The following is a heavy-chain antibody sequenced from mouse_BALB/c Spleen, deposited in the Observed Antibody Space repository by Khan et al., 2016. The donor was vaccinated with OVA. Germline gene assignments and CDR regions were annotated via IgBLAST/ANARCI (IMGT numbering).Heavy chain of an antibody. CDR3: ARPPYFSYVMDN. V-gene: IGHV9-3-1*01. CDR2: INTYTGEP. D-gene: IGHD2-10*01. Sequence: QIQLVQSGPELKKPGETVKISCKASGYTFTKSGMNWVKQAPGKGLKWMGWINTYTGEPTYADDFKGRLAFSLETSASTAYLQINNLKNEDTATYFCARPPYFSYVMDNWGQGTSVTVSS. J-gene: IGHJ4*01. CDR1: GYTFTKSG.